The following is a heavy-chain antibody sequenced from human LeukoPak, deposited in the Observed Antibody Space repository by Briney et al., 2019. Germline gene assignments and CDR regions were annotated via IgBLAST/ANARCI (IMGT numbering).Heavy chain of an antibody. V-gene: IGHV1-45*02. D-gene: IGHD3-22*01. CDR2: NTPFNGNT. CDR1: GYIFTNYY. CDR3: ANSYYYDSSGPNDAFDI. Sequence: ASVKVSCKASGYIFTNYYLHWVRQAPGQALEWMGWNTPFNGNTNYAQKFQDRVTITRDRSMSTAYMELSSLRSEDTAMYYCANSYYYDSSGPNDAFDIWGQGTMVTVPS. J-gene: IGHJ3*02.